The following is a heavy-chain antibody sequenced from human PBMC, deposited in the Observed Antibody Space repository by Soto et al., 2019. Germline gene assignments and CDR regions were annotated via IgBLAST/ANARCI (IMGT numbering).Heavy chain of an antibody. V-gene: IGHV4-61*01. CDR3: ARDDGTHDSSGRFPGFAFDI. D-gene: IGHD3-22*01. J-gene: IGHJ3*02. CDR2: IYYSGST. CDR1: GGSVSSGSYY. Sequence: QVQLQESGPGLVKPSETLSLTCTVSGGSVSSGSYYWSWIRQPPGKGLEWIGYIYYSGSTNYNPSLKSRVTISVDTSKNQFSLKLSSVTAADTAVYYCARDDGTHDSSGRFPGFAFDIWGQGTMVTVSS.